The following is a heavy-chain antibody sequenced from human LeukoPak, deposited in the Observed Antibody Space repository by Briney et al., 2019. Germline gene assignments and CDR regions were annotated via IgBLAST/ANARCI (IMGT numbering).Heavy chain of an antibody. CDR1: GYTFTSYY. CDR2: INPSGGST. J-gene: IGHJ6*03. CDR3: ARDLPSGNYNYYYMDV. V-gene: IGHV1-46*01. D-gene: IGHD2-2*01. Sequence: ASVKVSCKASGYTFTSYYMHWVRQAPGQGLEWMGIINPSGGSTSYAQKFQGRVTMTRDTSTSTVYMELSSLRSEDTAVYYCARDLPSGNYNYYYMDVWGKGTTVTVSS.